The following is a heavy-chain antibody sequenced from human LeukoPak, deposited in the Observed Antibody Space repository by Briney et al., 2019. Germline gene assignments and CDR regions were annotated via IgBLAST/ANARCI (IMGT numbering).Heavy chain of an antibody. CDR3: ARVVSSSWTGYYYGMDV. CDR1: GFIFSNYW. CDR2: INTDGSST. J-gene: IGHJ6*02. V-gene: IGHV3-74*01. Sequence: GGSLRLSCAGSGFIFSNYWMHWVRQAPGKGLVWVSRINTDGSSTRYADSLKGRFTISRDNAKNTLYLQMNSLRAEDTAVYYCARVVSSSWTGYYYGMDVWGQGTTVTVSS. D-gene: IGHD6-13*01.